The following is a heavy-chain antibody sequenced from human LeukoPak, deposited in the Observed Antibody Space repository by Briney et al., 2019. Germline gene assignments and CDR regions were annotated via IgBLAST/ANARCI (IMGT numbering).Heavy chain of an antibody. Sequence: GSLRLSCAASGFTFSRYWMHWVRQAPGKGLAWVSTISGSGDNTNYADSVKGRFTISRDTSKNTLSLQMNSLRAEDTAVYYCAREGLGAAAGTFDYWGQGTLVTVSS. CDR3: AREGLGAAAGTFDY. J-gene: IGHJ4*02. CDR1: GFTFSRYW. D-gene: IGHD6-13*01. V-gene: IGHV3-23*01. CDR2: ISGSGDNT.